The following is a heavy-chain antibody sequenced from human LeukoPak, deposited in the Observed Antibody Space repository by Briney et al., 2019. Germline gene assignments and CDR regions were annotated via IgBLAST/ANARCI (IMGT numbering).Heavy chain of an antibody. J-gene: IGHJ4*02. CDR3: ARDTGVTTSGSPVGY. CDR2: VSYSGGT. V-gene: IGHV4-59*01. Sequence: PSETLSLTCTVSGGSISSFFWNWVRQPPGKGLEWIGYVSYSGGTNYNPSLKSRVTMSVDTSKDQFSLILTSVTAADTAVYCCARDTGVTTSGSPVGYWGQGTLVTVSS. CDR1: GGSISSFF. D-gene: IGHD1-26*01.